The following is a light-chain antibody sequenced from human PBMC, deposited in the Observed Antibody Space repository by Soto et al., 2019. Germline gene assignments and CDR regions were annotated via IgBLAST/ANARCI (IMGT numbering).Light chain of an antibody. Sequence: ALTQPPSASGTPGQRVTISCSGSSSNIGSNYVYWYQQLPGTAPKLLIYRNNQRPSGVPDRFSGSKSGTSASLAISGLRSEDEADYYCAAWDDSLSADVVFGGGTKVTVL. CDR1: SSNIGSNY. J-gene: IGLJ2*01. CDR3: AAWDDSLSADVV. CDR2: RNN. V-gene: IGLV1-47*01.